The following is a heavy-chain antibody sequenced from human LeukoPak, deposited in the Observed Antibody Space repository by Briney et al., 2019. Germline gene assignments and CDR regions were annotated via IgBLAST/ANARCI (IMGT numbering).Heavy chain of an antibody. CDR3: ARVWGSYRPFDY. D-gene: IGHD3-16*02. Sequence: GSSVKVSCKASGGTFSSYTISWVRQAPGQGLEWMGIINPSGGSTSYAQKFQGRVTMTRDTSTSTVYMELSSLRSEDTAVYYCARVWGSYRPFDYWGQGTLVTVSS. CDR1: GGTFSSYT. J-gene: IGHJ4*02. CDR2: INPSGGST. V-gene: IGHV1-46*01.